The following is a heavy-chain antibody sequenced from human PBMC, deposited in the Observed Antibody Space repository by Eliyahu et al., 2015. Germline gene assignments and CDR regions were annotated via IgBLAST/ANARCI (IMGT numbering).Heavy chain of an antibody. CDR3: ASSLLYPPPPGY. CDR2: IYSGGST. Sequence: GKGLEWVSVIYSGGSTYYADSVKGRFTISRDNSKNTLYLQMNSLRAEDTAVYYCASSLLYPPPPGYWGQGTLVTVSS. D-gene: IGHD2-2*02. J-gene: IGHJ4*02. V-gene: IGHV3-53*01.